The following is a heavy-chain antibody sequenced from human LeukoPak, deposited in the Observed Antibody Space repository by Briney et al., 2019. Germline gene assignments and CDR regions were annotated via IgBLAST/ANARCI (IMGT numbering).Heavy chain of an antibody. CDR2: ITWNSGSI. J-gene: IGHJ4*02. D-gene: IGHD1-1*01. CDR1: GFTVSSNY. CDR3: TRSTGWYNTFDY. V-gene: IGHV3-9*03. Sequence: GGSLRLSCAASGFTVSSNYMSWVRQAPGKGLQWVSGITWNSGSIGYADSVKGRFTISRDNAKNYVYLQMNSLRTEDMAFYFCTRSTGWYNTFDYWGQGALVTVSS.